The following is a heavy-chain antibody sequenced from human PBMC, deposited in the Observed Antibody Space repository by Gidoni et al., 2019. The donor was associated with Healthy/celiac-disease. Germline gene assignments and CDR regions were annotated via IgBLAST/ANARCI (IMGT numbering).Heavy chain of an antibody. CDR3: ARDLEADIVVVPAARSYYYYGMDV. J-gene: IGHJ6*02. D-gene: IGHD2-2*01. Sequence: QVQLVQSGAEVKKPGASVKVSCKASGYTFTSYAMHWVRQAPGQRLEWMGWINAGNGNTKYSQKFQGRVTITRDTSASTAYMELSSLRSEDTAVYYCARDLEADIVVVPAARSYYYYGMDVWGQGTTVTVSS. CDR2: INAGNGNT. V-gene: IGHV1-3*01. CDR1: GYTFTSYA.